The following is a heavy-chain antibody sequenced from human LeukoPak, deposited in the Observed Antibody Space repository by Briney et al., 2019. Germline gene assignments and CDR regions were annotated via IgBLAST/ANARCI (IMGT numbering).Heavy chain of an antibody. J-gene: IGHJ6*02. CDR1: GYTFTGYY. CDR2: INPNSGGT. Sequence: GASVKVSCKASGYTFTGYYMHWVRQAPGQGLEWMGWINPNSGGTNYAQKFQGWVTMTRDTSISTAYMELSRLRSDDTAVYYCARWGDPLRLYYYYGMDVWGQGTTVTVSS. D-gene: IGHD5-12*01. CDR3: ARWGDPLRLYYYYGMDV. V-gene: IGHV1-2*04.